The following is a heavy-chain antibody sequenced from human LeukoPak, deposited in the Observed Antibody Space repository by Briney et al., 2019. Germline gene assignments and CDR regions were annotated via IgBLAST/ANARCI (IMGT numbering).Heavy chain of an antibody. CDR2: ISGSGGST. CDR1: GFTFSSYA. V-gene: IGHV3-23*01. J-gene: IGHJ3*02. D-gene: IGHD2-15*01. Sequence: PGGSLRLSCAASGFTFSSYAMSWARQAPGKGLEWVSAISGSGGSTYYADSVKGRFTISRDNSKNTLYLQMNSLRAEDTAVYYCAKTRVVVVAADAFDIWGQGTMVTVSS. CDR3: AKTRVVVVAADAFDI.